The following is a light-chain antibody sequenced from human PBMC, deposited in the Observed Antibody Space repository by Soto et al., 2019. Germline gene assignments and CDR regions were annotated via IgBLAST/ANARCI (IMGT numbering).Light chain of an antibody. V-gene: IGLV2-11*01. Sequence: QSVLTQPLSVSGSPGQSVTISCTGTSSDVGNYNYVSWYQQHPGKAPKVMIYDVIKRPSGVPDRFSGSKSGNVASLTIFGLQAEDEADYYCCSYAGSYSYVFGTGTKVTVL. CDR1: SSDVGNYNY. J-gene: IGLJ1*01. CDR3: CSYAGSYSYV. CDR2: DVI.